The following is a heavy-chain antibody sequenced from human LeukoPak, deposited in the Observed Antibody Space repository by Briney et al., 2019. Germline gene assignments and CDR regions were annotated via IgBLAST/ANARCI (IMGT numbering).Heavy chain of an antibody. CDR2: ISSSSSCI. CDR3: AREKTTVTTYHYYYYGMDV. CDR1: GFTFITYN. J-gene: IGHJ6*02. Sequence: GGSLRLSCAASGFTFITYNMNWVRQAPGKGLEWVSSISSSSSCIYYADSVKGRFTISSDNAKNLLYLQMNSLRAEDTAVYFCAREKTTVTTYHYYYYGMDVWGQGTTVTVSS. V-gene: IGHV3-21*01. D-gene: IGHD4-17*01.